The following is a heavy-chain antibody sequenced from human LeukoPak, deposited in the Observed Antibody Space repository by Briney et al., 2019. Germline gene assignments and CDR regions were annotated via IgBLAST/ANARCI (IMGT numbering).Heavy chain of an antibody. D-gene: IGHD3-10*01. V-gene: IGHV3-7*01. CDR1: GFTFNSYW. CDR3: ARAYYYGSGSYYPFGY. CDR2: IKQDGSQK. Sequence: GGSLRLSCVTSGFTFNSYWMSWVRQAPGKGLEWVANIKQDGSQKYYVDSVKGRFTISRDNAKNSLYLQMNSLRAEDTAVYYCARAYYYGSGSYYPFGYWGQGTLVTVSS. J-gene: IGHJ4*02.